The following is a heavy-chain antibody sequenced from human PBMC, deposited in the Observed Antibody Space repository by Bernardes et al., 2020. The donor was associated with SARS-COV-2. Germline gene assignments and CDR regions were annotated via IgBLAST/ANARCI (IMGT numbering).Heavy chain of an antibody. V-gene: IGHV3-49*03. CDR1: GFAFGDYS. CDR2: IRSKPYGGTT. D-gene: IGHD3-22*01. Sequence: GGSLRLSCTTSGFAFGDYSMSWFRQAPGKGLEWLGLIRSKPYGGTTDAASVKGRFTISRDDSRSIAYLQMNSLKTEDTAMYYCTRDSPAWREPGDYDSSGYAEYWGQGTLVTVSS. CDR3: TRDSPAWREPGDYDSSGYAEY. J-gene: IGHJ4*02.